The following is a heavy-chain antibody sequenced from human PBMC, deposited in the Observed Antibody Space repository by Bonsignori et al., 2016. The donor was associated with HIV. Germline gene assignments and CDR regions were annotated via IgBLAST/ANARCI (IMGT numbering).Heavy chain of an antibody. V-gene: IGHV4-4*07. CDR3: ARDLRGSPDK. Sequence: SETLSLTCSVSGDSISTYYWSWIRQPAGKGLEWIGRMYASGRTNYNPSLKSRVNMSVDTSKNQFYLRLSSVTAADTAVYYCARDLRGSPDKWGQGTLVTVSS. CDR1: GDSISTYY. D-gene: IGHD3-16*01. CDR2: MYASGRT. J-gene: IGHJ4*02.